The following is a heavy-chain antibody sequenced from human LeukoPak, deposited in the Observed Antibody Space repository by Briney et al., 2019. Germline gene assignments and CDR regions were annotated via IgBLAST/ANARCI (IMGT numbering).Heavy chain of an antibody. D-gene: IGHD2-15*01. V-gene: IGHV4-34*01. CDR2: INHSGST. CDR3: ARGAVVVVAATPAPATAPYFDY. J-gene: IGHJ4*02. CDR1: GGSFSGYY. Sequence: KASETLSLTCAVYGGSFSGYYWSWIRQPPGKGLEWIGEINHSGSTNYNPSLKSRVTISVDTSKNQFSLKLSSVTAADTAVYYCARGAVVVVAATPAPATAPYFDYWGQGTLVTVSS.